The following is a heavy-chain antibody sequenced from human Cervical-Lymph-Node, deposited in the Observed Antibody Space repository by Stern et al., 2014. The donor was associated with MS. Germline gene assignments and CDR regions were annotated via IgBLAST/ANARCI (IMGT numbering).Heavy chain of an antibody. V-gene: IGHV1-2*06. J-gene: IGHJ4*02. D-gene: IGHD3-3*01. CDR2: INPKSGGT. CDR3: ARVSRLGVPGL. Sequence: VQLLESGAEVNKPGASVKVSCKASGYSFTGYYLHWVRQAPGQGLEWMGRINPKSGGTNYTQKFQGRVTMTRDTSITTAILEVSDLKSDDTAVYYCARVSRLGVPGLWGQGTLVTVSS. CDR1: GYSFTGYY.